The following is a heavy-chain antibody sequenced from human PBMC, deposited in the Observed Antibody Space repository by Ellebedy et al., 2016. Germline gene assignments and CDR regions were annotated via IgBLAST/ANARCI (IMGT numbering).Heavy chain of an antibody. D-gene: IGHD3-3*01. Sequence: SETLSLTCTVSGGSVSSDFWSWLRQPPGRGLEWIGEIFHSGTSNYNPSLKSRVTISVDKSKNQFSLNLSSVTAADTAVYYCARLGPGSITMTTGAAFDIWGQGTMVTVSS. CDR2: IFHSGTS. J-gene: IGHJ3*02. V-gene: IGHV4-34*12. CDR3: ARLGPGSITMTTGAAFDI. CDR1: GGSVSSDF.